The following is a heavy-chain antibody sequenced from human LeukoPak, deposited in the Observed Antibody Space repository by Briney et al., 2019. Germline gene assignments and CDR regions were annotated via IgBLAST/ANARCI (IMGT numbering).Heavy chain of an antibody. CDR3: TRFSRSSSSNY. CDR1: GFTFSNYW. CDR2: IRQDGSEK. D-gene: IGHD6-6*01. Sequence: GGSLRLSCAASGFTFSNYWMSWVRQAPGKGLEWAAIIRQDGSEKKSVDSVKGRFTISRDNAKNSLYLEMNSLRAEDTAVYYCTRFSRSSSSNYWGQGTLVTVSS. J-gene: IGHJ4*02. V-gene: IGHV3-7*01.